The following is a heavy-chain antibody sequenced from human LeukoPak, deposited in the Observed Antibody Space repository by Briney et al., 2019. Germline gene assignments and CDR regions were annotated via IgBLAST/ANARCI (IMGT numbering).Heavy chain of an antibody. Sequence: SETLSLTCAVYGGSFSGYYWSWIRQPPGKGLEWIGEVTHTGTTNYNPSLKSRVTISVGTSKNQFSLKLNSVTAADTAVYFCARHRGYTYSDYWGQGTLVTVSS. J-gene: IGHJ4*02. D-gene: IGHD5-18*01. CDR2: VTHTGTT. CDR3: ARHRGYTYSDY. CDR1: GGSFSGYY. V-gene: IGHV4-34*01.